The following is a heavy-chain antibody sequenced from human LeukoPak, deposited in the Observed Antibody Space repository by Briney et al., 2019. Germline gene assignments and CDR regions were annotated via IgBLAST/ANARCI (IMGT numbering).Heavy chain of an antibody. CDR3: ARDFSVAGPTTFDY. D-gene: IGHD6-19*01. V-gene: IGHV3-74*01. J-gene: IGHJ4*02. Sequence: QPGGSLRLSCAASGFTLSSYWMHWVRQAPGKGLVWVSRINTAGSSTIYADSVKGRFTISRDNSKNTLYLQMNSLRAEDTAVYYCARDFSVAGPTTFDYWGQGTLVTVSS. CDR2: INTAGSST. CDR1: GFTLSSYW.